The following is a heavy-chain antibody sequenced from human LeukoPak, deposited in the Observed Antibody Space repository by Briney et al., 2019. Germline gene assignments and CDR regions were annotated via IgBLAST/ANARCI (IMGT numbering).Heavy chain of an antibody. D-gene: IGHD3-22*01. Sequence: PGGSLRLSCAASGFTVSSNYMSWVRQAPGKGLEWVSVIYSGGSTYHADSVKGRFTISRDNSKNTLYLQMNSLRAEDTAVYYCARDSSGLDAFDIWGQGTMVTVSS. CDR2: IYSGGST. V-gene: IGHV3-53*01. J-gene: IGHJ3*02. CDR3: ARDSSGLDAFDI. CDR1: GFTVSSNY.